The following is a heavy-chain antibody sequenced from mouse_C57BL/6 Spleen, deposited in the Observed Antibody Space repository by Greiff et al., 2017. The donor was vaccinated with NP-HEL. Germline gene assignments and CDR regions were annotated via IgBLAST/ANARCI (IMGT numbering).Heavy chain of an antibody. V-gene: IGHV1-15*01. D-gene: IGHD1-1*01. CDR2: IDPETGGP. J-gene: IGHJ3*01. CDR3: TRGTTVVEGFAY. CDR1: GYTFTDYE. Sequence: QVQLQQSGAELVRPGASVTLSCKASGYTFTDYEMHWVKQTPVHGLEWIGAIDPETGGPAYNQKFKGKAILTADKSSSPAYMELRSLTSEDSAVYYSTRGTTVVEGFAYWGQGTLVTGSA.